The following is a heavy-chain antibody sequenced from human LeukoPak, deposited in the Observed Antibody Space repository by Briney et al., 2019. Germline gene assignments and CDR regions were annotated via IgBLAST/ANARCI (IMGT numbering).Heavy chain of an antibody. Sequence: GASVKVSCKASGYTFTSYDINWVRQATGQGLEWMGWMNPNSGNTGYAQKFQGRVTMTRNTSISTAYMELSSLRSEDTAVYYCARGPGHHYYYGMDVWGQGTTVTVSS. CDR2: MNPNSGNT. J-gene: IGHJ6*02. V-gene: IGHV1-8*01. CDR1: GYTFTSYD. CDR3: ARGPGHHYYYGMDV.